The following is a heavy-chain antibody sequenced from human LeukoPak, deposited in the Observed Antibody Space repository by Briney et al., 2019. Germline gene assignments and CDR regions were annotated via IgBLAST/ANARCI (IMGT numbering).Heavy chain of an antibody. CDR3: ARAGITMVRGVIIPRAFDL. CDR1: GGTFSSYA. CDR2: LIPIFGTA. V-gene: IGHV1-69*13. D-gene: IGHD3-10*01. Sequence: SEKLSCKASGGTFSSYANNWVRQPPAQGLEGMGGLIPIFGTANYVQKFQGRVAITPDDSTGQAYMQLSSLRCEDTAVYYCARAGITMVRGVIIPRAFDLWGKGQWSPSLQ. J-gene: IGHJ3*01.